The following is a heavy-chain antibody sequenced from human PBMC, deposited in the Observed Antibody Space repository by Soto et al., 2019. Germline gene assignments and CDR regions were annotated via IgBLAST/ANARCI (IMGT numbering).Heavy chain of an antibody. CDR1: GFTFSSYD. D-gene: IGHD2-21*02. V-gene: IGHV3-13*01. CDR3: ARDASMTLYYYYGMDV. Sequence: PGGSLRLSCAASGFTFSSYDMHWFRQATGKGLEWVSAIGTAGDTYYPGSVKGRFTISRENAKNSLYLQMNSLRAEDTAVYYCARDASMTLYYYYGMDVWGQGTTVTVSS. J-gene: IGHJ6*02. CDR2: IGTAGDT.